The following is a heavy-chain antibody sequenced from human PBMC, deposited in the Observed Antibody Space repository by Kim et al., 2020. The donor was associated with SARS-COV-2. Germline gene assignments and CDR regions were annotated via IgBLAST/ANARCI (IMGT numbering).Heavy chain of an antibody. Sequence: SQTLSLTCAIYGDSVSSNSAAWNWMRQSPSRGLEWLGRTYYRSKWSYDYAVSVKSRVTINPDTSKNQFSLQLNSVTSEDTAVYYCARYISATRAFDIWGQGTMVTVSS. J-gene: IGHJ3*02. CDR2: TYYRSKWSY. V-gene: IGHV6-1*01. CDR3: ARYISATRAFDI. D-gene: IGHD2-15*01. CDR1: GDSVSSNSAA.